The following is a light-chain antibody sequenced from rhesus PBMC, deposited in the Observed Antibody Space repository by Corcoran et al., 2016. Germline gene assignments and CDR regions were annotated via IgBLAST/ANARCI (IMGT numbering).Light chain of an antibody. CDR3: QQGYSTPLT. J-gene: IGKJ4*01. CDR1: QGISNA. V-gene: IGKV1-33*02. CDR2: STS. Sequence: DIQMTQSPSSLAASVGDKVTITCRASQGISNALAWYQQKPGKAPKLLIYSTSRLESGVPSRFSGSRSGTDFTLTISNLQPEDFTTYYCQQGYSTPLTFGGGTKVELK.